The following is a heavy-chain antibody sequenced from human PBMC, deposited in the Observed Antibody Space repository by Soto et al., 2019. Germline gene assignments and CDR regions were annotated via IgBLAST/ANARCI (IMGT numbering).Heavy chain of an antibody. Sequence: SETLSLTCTVSGGSISSYYWSWIRQPPGKGLEWIGYIYYSGSTNYSPSLRSRVTISVDTSKNQFSVKLSSVTAADTAVYYCARLQYPPLRADYWGQGTLVTSPQ. D-gene: IGHD2-2*02. CDR1: GGSISSYY. V-gene: IGHV4-59*08. CDR3: ARLQYPPLRADY. CDR2: IYYSGST. J-gene: IGHJ4*02.